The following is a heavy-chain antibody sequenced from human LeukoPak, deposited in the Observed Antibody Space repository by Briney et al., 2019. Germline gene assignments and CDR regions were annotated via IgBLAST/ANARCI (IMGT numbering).Heavy chain of an antibody. CDR1: GFTLSSYS. J-gene: IGHJ5*02. D-gene: IGHD5-12*01. V-gene: IGHV3-21*01. CDR2: ISSSSSYI. CDR3: ARDIVATSSNWFDP. Sequence: GGSLRLSCAASGFTLSSYSMNWVRQAPGKGLEWVSSISSSSSYIYYADSVKGRFTISRDNAKNSLYLQMNSLRAEDTAVYYCARDIVATSSNWFDPWGQGTLVTVSS.